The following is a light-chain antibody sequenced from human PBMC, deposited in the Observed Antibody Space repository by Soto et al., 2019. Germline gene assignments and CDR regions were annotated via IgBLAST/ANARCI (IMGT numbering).Light chain of an antibody. Sequence: QSVLTQPPSVSGSPGQSVTISCTGTSTDLVSYNRVSWYQQPPGTAPKLIIYEASNRPSGVPDRFSGSKSGNTASLTISGLQAADEADYYCSLYTSENTYGFGTGTKVT. CDR3: SLYTSENTYG. V-gene: IGLV2-18*01. CDR2: EAS. J-gene: IGLJ1*01. CDR1: STDLVSYNR.